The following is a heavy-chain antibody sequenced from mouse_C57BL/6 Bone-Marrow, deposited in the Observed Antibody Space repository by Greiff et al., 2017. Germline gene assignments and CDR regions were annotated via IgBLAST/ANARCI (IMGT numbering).Heavy chain of an antibody. D-gene: IGHD1-1*01. V-gene: IGHV6-3*01. CDR1: GFTFSNYW. CDR2: IRLKSDNYAT. Sequence: EVQVVESGGGLVQPGGSMKLSCVASGFTFSNYWMNWVRQSPEKGLEWVAQIRLKSDNYATHYAESVKGRFTISRDDSKSSVYLQMNNLRAEDTGIYYCTEDYGSSSWFAYWGQGTLVTVSA. CDR3: TEDYGSSSWFAY. J-gene: IGHJ3*01.